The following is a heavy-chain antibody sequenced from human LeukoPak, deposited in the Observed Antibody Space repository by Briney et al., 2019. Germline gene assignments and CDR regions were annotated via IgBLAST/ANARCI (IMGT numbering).Heavy chain of an antibody. Sequence: GGSLRLSCAASGFTFSSYEMNWVRQAPGKGLEWVSYISSSGSTIYYADSVKGRFTISRDNSKNTLYLQMNSLRAEDTAVYYCAKVCERWLQSDAFDIWGQGTMVTVSS. J-gene: IGHJ3*02. D-gene: IGHD5-24*01. CDR3: AKVCERWLQSDAFDI. CDR2: ISSSGSTI. CDR1: GFTFSSYE. V-gene: IGHV3-48*03.